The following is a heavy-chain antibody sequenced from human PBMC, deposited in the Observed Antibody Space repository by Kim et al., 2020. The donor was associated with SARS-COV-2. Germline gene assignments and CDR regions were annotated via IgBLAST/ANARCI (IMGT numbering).Heavy chain of an antibody. CDR3: ARDRGGSGWYYFDY. Sequence: ASVKVSCKASGYTFTSYAMHWVRQAPGQRLEWMGWINAGNGNTKYSQKFQGRVTITRDTSASTAYMELSSLRSEDTAVYYCARDRGGSGWYYFDYWGQGTLVTVSS. V-gene: IGHV1-3*01. CDR1: GYTFTSYA. J-gene: IGHJ4*02. CDR2: INAGNGNT. D-gene: IGHD6-19*01.